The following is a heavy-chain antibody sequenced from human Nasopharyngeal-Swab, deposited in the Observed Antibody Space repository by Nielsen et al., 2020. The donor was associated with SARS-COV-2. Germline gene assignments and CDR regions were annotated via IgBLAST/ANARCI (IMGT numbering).Heavy chain of an antibody. CDR3: ARGWSTNNWFDP. CDR2: IYYSGSD. J-gene: IGHJ5*02. V-gene: IGHV4-59*12. D-gene: IGHD5/OR15-5a*01. CDR1: GGSISSYY. Sequence: SETLSLTCTVSGGSISSYYSRWIRHPPGKGLEWIGYIYYSGSDTYNPSLKSRVTISVDTSKNQFSLKLRSVTAADTAVYYCARGWSTNNWFDPWGQGTLVTVSS.